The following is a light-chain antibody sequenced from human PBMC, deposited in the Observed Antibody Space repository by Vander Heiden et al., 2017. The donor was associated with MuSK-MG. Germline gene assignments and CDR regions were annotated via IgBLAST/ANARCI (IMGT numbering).Light chain of an antibody. CDR2: AAS. CDR1: QTINTY. J-gene: IGKJ2*04. CDR3: QQSYRTPCS. V-gene: IGKV1-39*01. Sequence: DIQMTQSPSSLSASIGDSVTITCRASQTINTYLNWYQQKPGKAPKLLIYAASSLQSGVPSRFSGSGSGTDFTLTISSLQPEDFATYFCQQSYRTPCSFGQGTNLEIK.